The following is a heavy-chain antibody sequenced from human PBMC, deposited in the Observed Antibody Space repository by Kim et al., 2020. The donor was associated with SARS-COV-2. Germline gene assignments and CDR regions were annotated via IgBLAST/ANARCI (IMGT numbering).Heavy chain of an antibody. CDR3: ARVRVGHCGGDCYTIDY. CDR1: GGTFSSYA. J-gene: IGHJ4*02. D-gene: IGHD2-21*02. Sequence: SVKVSCKASGGTFSSYAISWVRQAPGQGLEWMGGIIPIFGTANYAQKFQGRVTITADESTSTAYMELSSLRSEDTAVYYCARVRVGHCGGDCYTIDYWGQGTLVTVSS. V-gene: IGHV1-69*13. CDR2: IIPIFGTA.